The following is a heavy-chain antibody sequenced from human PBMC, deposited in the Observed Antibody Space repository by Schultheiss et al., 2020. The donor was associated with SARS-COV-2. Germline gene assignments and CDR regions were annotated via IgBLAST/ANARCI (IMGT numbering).Heavy chain of an antibody. CDR1: GFTFSRHG. D-gene: IGHD6-19*01. CDR2: IWYDGSNQ. J-gene: IGHJ4*02. Sequence: GGSLRLSCAASGFTFSRHGMHWVRQAPGKGLEWVAVIWYDGSNQCYADSVKGRFTISRDNSKNTLYLQMNSLRAEDTAVYYCARNHSSGWSLDYWGQGTLVTVSS. V-gene: IGHV3-33*01. CDR3: ARNHSSGWSLDY.